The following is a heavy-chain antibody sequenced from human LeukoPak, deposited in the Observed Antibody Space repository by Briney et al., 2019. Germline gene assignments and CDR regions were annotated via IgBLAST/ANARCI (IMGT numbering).Heavy chain of an antibody. Sequence: GRSLRLSCAASGFTFSSYGMHWVRQAPGKGLEWVAVISYDGSNKYYADSVKGRFTISRDNSKNTLYLQMNSLRAEDTAVYYCAKDFIRYGDYVDTGHYYYYGMDVWGQGTTVTVSS. V-gene: IGHV3-30*18. J-gene: IGHJ6*02. CDR1: GFTFSSYG. CDR3: AKDFIRYGDYVDTGHYYYYGMDV. CDR2: ISYDGSNK. D-gene: IGHD4-17*01.